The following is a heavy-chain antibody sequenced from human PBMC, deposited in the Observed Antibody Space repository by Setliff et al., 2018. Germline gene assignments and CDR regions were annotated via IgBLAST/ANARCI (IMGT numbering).Heavy chain of an antibody. Sequence: ASVKVSCKASGYTFTTYAITWMRQAPGQGLEYMGWINTNTGNPDYVQGFTGRFVFSLDTSVSTAYLQISSLKAEDTAIYYCARATRFGTIKYRGDYYMDVWGKGTTVTVSS. D-gene: IGHD3-10*01. V-gene: IGHV7-4-1*02. J-gene: IGHJ6*03. CDR1: GYTFTTYA. CDR3: ARATRFGTIKYRGDYYMDV. CDR2: INTNTGNP.